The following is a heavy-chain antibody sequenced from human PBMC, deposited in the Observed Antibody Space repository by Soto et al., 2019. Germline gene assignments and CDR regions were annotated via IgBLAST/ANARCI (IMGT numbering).Heavy chain of an antibody. CDR3: ARGQRFSDWFDP. J-gene: IGHJ5*02. CDR2: IYSSGNT. D-gene: IGHD3-3*01. CDR1: GGTISCYY. Sequence: SETLSLTCSVSGGTISCYYWTWIGQPAGKGLEWIGRIYSSGNTKYNPSLQSRVTMSLDTSNNQFSLRLTSVTAADTAVYYCARGQRFSDWFDPWGQGTLVTVSS. V-gene: IGHV4-4*07.